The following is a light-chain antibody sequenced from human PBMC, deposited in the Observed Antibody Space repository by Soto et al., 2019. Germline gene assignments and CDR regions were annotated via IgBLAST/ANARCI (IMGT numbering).Light chain of an antibody. V-gene: IGKV1-9*01. J-gene: IGKJ2*01. Sequence: DIQLTQSPSFLSASVGDRVTITCRASQGISSDLAWYQQKPGKAPKLLIYAASTLQSGVPSRFSGSGSGTDFTLTISSLQPEELATYCCQHLNNYPPYTLGQGTKLEIK. CDR3: QHLNNYPPYT. CDR2: AAS. CDR1: QGISSD.